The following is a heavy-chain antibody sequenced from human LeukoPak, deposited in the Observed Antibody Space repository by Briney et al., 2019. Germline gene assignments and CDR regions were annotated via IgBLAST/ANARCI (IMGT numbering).Heavy chain of an antibody. J-gene: IGHJ6*03. CDR1: GGSFTDYY. Sequence: SETLSLTCTVSGGSFTDYYWGWIRQPPGKGLEWIGEINHSGSTNYNPSLKSRVTISVDTSKNRFSLKLSSVTAADTAVYYCARDWFGQYYMDVWGKGTTVTVSS. D-gene: IGHD3-10*01. V-gene: IGHV4-34*01. CDR2: INHSGST. CDR3: ARDWFGQYYMDV.